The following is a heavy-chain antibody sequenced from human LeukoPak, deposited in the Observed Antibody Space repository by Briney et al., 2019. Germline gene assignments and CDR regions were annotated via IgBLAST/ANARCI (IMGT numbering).Heavy chain of an antibody. Sequence: GGSLRLSCAASGFTFSSYAMSWVRQAPGKGLEWVSAISGSGGSTYYADSVQGRFTFSRDNSKNTLYLQMDSLRAEDTAVYYCAKDRASGSGSYSYRGFDYWGQGTLVTVSS. V-gene: IGHV3-23*01. J-gene: IGHJ4*02. CDR2: ISGSGGST. D-gene: IGHD6-19*01. CDR3: AKDRASGSGSYSYRGFDY. CDR1: GFTFSSYA.